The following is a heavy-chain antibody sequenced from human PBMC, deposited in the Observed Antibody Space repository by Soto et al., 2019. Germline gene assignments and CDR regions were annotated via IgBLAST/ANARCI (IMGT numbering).Heavy chain of an antibody. CDR1: GGSISSGGYY. J-gene: IGHJ4*02. Sequence: KTSETLSLTCTVSGGSISSGGYYWSWIRQHPGKGLQWIGYIYYGGSTYYNPSLKSRVTISVDTSKNQFSLKLSSVTAADTAVYYCPRGLRDYYDSSGYYRPGNFDYWGQGSMVAVSS. CDR2: IYYGGST. D-gene: IGHD3-22*01. V-gene: IGHV4-31*03. CDR3: PRGLRDYYDSSGYYRPGNFDY.